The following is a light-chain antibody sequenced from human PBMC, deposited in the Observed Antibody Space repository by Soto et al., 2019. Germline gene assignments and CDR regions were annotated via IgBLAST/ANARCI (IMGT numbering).Light chain of an antibody. V-gene: IGKV1-27*01. J-gene: IGKJ1*01. CDR1: QGISTY. CDR2: AAS. CDR3: QKYNSSPWT. Sequence: DIQMTQSPSSLSASVGDRVTISCRASQGISTYLAWYQQKPGKVPQILISAASTLHSGAPSRFSGSGSGTDFTLTISSLQHEDVDTYSCQKYNSSPWTLGQGTKVDIK.